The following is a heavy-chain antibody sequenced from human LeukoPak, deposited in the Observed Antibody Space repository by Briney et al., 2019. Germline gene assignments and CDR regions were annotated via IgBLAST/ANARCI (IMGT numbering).Heavy chain of an antibody. D-gene: IGHD3-3*01. J-gene: IGHJ4*02. CDR1: GFTFSSYW. Sequence: GGSLRLSCAASGFTFSSYWMHWVRQAPGKGLVWVSRINSDGSSTGYADSVKGRFTISRDNAKNTLYLQMNSLRAEDTAVYYCARALHYDFWSGYYTGDYFDYWGQGTLVTVSS. V-gene: IGHV3-74*01. CDR3: ARALHYDFWSGYYTGDYFDY. CDR2: INSDGSST.